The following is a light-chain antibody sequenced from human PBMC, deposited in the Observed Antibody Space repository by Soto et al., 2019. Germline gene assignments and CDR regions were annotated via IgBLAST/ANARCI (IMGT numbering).Light chain of an antibody. J-gene: IGKJ1*01. CDR1: QSVSSW. Sequence: DIQMTQSPPTLPAFVGDTVTITCRASQSVSSWLAWYQQKPGTAPNLLIYDASSLASGVPSRFSGSGSGTKFTLTIRSLQPDYFATYYCQQYISFPKTFGQGTKVEMK. CDR3: QQYISFPKT. V-gene: IGKV1-5*01. CDR2: DAS.